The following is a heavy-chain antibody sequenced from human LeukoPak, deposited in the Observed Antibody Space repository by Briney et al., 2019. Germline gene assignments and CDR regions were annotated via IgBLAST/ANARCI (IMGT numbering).Heavy chain of an antibody. D-gene: IGHD3-3*01. CDR2: INPNSGGT. CDR3: ARGSPTYDFWSGYHFDY. CDR1: GYTFTGYY. V-gene: IGHV1-2*06. J-gene: IGHJ4*02. Sequence: ASVKVSCKASGYTFTGYYMHWVRQAPGQGLEWMGRINPNSGGTNYAQKFQGRVTMTRDTSISTAYMELSRLRFDDTAVYYCARGSPTYDFWSGYHFDYWGQGTLVTVSS.